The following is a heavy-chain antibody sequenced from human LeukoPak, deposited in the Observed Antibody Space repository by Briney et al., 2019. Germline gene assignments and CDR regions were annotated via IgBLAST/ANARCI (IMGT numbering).Heavy chain of an antibody. D-gene: IGHD3-3*01. CDR3: AGDFWSGYYTPGY. Sequence: GGSLRLSCAASGFTFSSYWMSWVRQAPGKGLEWVSSISSSSSYIYYADSVKGRFTISRDNAKNSLYLQMNSLRAEDTAVYYCAGDFWSGYYTPGYWGQGTLVTVSS. CDR2: ISSSSSYI. V-gene: IGHV3-21*01. CDR1: GFTFSSYW. J-gene: IGHJ4*02.